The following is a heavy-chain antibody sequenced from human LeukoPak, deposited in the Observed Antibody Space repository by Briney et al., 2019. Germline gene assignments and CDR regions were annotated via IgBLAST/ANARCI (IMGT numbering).Heavy chain of an antibody. J-gene: IGHJ4*02. D-gene: IGHD6-19*01. CDR1: GFSFSSYW. Sequence: GGSLRLSCAASGFSFSSYWMSWVRQAPGKGLEWVANIKQDGSEKYYVDSVKGRFTISRDNAKNSLYLQMNSLRAEDTAVFYCARGFRGWYAEGFDYWGQGTVVTVSS. V-gene: IGHV3-7*04. CDR2: IKQDGSEK. CDR3: ARGFRGWYAEGFDY.